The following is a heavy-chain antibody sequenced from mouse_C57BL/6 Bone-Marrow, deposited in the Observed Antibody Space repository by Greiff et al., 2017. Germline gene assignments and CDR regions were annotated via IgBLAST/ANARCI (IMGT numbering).Heavy chain of an antibody. J-gene: IGHJ4*01. CDR1: GYTFTSYG. CDR2: IDPNSGGT. Sequence: VQLQQSGAELARPGASVKLSCKASGYTFTSYGISWVKQRPGRGLEWIGRIDPNSGGTKYNEKFKSKATLTVDKPSSTAYMQLSSLTSEDSAVYYCARPPIYYGNYVVFYAMDYWGQGTSVTVSS. CDR3: ARPPIYYGNYVVFYAMDY. D-gene: IGHD2-1*01. V-gene: IGHV1-72*01.